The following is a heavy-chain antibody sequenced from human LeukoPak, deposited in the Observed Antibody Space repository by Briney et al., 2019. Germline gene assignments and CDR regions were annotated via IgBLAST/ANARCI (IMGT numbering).Heavy chain of an antibody. Sequence: ASVKVSCKTSGYSFTGHYMHWVRQAPGQGLEWMGIINPSGGSTSYAQKFQGRVTMTRDMSTSTVYMELSSLRSEDTAVYYCARRYYDSSGYYAFDYWGQGTLVTVSS. D-gene: IGHD3-22*01. CDR2: INPSGGST. V-gene: IGHV1-46*01. CDR3: ARRYYDSSGYYAFDY. J-gene: IGHJ4*02. CDR1: GYSFTGHY.